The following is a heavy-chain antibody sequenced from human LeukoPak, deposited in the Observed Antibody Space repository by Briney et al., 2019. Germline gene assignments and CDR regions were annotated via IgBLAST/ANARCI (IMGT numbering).Heavy chain of an antibody. CDR1: GFTFSSYG. D-gene: IGHD3-22*01. V-gene: IGHV3-30*18. Sequence: ESGGSLRLSCAASGFTFSSYGMHWVRQAPGKGLEWVAVISYDGSNKYYADSVKGRFTISRDNSKNTLYLQMNSLRAEDTAVYYCAKDLRFYNRYYYDSSGYYERPDYWGQGTLVTVSS. CDR2: ISYDGSNK. CDR3: AKDLRFYNRYYYDSSGYYERPDY. J-gene: IGHJ4*02.